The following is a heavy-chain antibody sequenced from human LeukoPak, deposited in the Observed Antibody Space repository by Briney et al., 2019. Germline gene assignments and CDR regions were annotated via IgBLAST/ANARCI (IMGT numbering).Heavy chain of an antibody. D-gene: IGHD2-2*01. J-gene: IGHJ4*02. CDR1: RFTLTNFG. V-gene: IGHV3-21*01. Sequence: SGGSLRLSCAASRFTLTNFGMDWVRQAPGKGLEWVSSISASSRYIYYADSVRGRFTISRDNAKNSLYLQMNSLTAEDTAVYYCVRERDCGTASCVSYYFDYWSQGTLVTVSS. CDR3: VRERDCGTASCVSYYFDY. CDR2: ISASSRYI.